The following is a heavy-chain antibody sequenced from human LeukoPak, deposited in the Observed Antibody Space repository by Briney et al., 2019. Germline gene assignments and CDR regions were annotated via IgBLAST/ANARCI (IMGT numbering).Heavy chain of an antibody. D-gene: IGHD3-22*01. J-gene: IGHJ4*02. CDR3: ARGHSLYYSDSSGYADY. CDR1: GYTFTSYG. CDR2: ISAYNVNT. V-gene: IGHV1-18*01. Sequence: ASVKVSCKASGYTFTSYGISWVRQAPGQGLEWLGWISAYNVNTNYAQKLQGRVTMTTDTSTSTAYMELRSLRSDDTAVYYCARGHSLYYSDSSGYADYWGPGTLVTVSS.